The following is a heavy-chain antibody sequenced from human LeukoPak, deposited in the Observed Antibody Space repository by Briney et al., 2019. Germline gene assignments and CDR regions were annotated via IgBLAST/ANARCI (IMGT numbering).Heavy chain of an antibody. V-gene: IGHV1-2*02. CDR2: INPNSGGT. J-gene: IGHJ4*02. CDR3: ARDLSEGIAALVD. Sequence: GASVKVSCKASGYTFTGYYMHWVRQAPGQGLEWMGWINPNSGGTNYAQKFQGRVTMTRDTSISTAYMELSRLRSDDTAVYYCARDLSEGIAALVDWGQGTLVTVSS. CDR1: GYTFTGYY. D-gene: IGHD6-13*01.